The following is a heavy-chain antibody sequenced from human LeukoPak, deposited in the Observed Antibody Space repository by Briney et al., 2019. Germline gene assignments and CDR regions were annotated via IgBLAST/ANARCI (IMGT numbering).Heavy chain of an antibody. D-gene: IGHD6-19*01. Sequence: GGSLRLSCAASGFTFSNAWMSWVRQAPGKGLEWVGRIKSKTDGGTTDYAAPVKGRFTISRDDSKNTLYLQMNSLKTEDTAVYYCTTDHAVQWLEWYYFDYWGQGTLVTASS. J-gene: IGHJ4*02. CDR1: GFTFSNAW. CDR3: TTDHAVQWLEWYYFDY. CDR2: IKSKTDGGTT. V-gene: IGHV3-15*01.